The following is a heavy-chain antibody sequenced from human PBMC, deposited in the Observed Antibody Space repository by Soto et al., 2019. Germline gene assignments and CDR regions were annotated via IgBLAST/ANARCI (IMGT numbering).Heavy chain of an antibody. V-gene: IGHV3-7*03. Sequence: GSLRLSCSASGFTFSSYWMSWVRQATGKGLEWVADIKQDGSEKYYVDSVKGRFTISRDNAKNSLYLQMNSLRAEDTAVYYCAGDLDFDYNGSGSPGAIDYWGQGTLVTVS. J-gene: IGHJ4*02. CDR1: GFTFSSYW. D-gene: IGHD3-10*01. CDR2: IKQDGSEK. CDR3: AGDLDFDYNGSGSPGAIDY.